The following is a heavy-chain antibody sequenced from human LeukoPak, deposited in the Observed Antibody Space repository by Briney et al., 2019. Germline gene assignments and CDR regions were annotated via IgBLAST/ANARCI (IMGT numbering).Heavy chain of an antibody. CDR3: ARDDCGDTCYPGGY. D-gene: IGHD2-21*01. CDR1: GYIFTKYV. V-gene: IGHV1-3*01. J-gene: IGHJ4*02. Sequence: GASVKVFCRASGYIFTKYVVHWVRQAPGQRPEGMGWIKAGNGDKKYSQNFQHSLTITRDTSASTVYMELSSLTSEDTALYYCARDDCGDTCYPGGYWGQGTLVTVSS. CDR2: IKAGNGDK.